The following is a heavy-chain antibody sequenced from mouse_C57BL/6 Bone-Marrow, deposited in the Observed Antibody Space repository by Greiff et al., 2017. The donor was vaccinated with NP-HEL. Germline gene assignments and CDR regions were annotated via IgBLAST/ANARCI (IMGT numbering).Heavy chain of an antibody. D-gene: IGHD2-3*01. CDR2: IDPSDSYT. CDR1: GYTFTSYW. V-gene: IGHV1-69*01. Sequence: QVQLQQSGAELVMPGASVKLSCKASGYTFTSYWMHWVKQRPGQGLEWIGEIDPSDSYTNYNQKFKGKSTLTVDKSSSTAYMQLSSLTSEDSAVYYCAREGNGYYPAWFAYWGQGTLVTVSA. CDR3: AREGNGYYPAWFAY. J-gene: IGHJ3*01.